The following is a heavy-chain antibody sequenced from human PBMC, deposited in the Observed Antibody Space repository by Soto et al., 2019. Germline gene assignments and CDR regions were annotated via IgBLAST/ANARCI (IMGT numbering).Heavy chain of an antibody. J-gene: IGHJ4*02. Sequence: SETLSLTCTVSGVSISSYYLVWIRQPPGKRLEWIGYIYYNGSPKYNPSLKSRVSISIDPSNNHFSLNLYSVTAADTAVYFCARAGGYNYAYDFWGQGTLVTVYS. V-gene: IGHV4-59*13. CDR3: ARAGGYNYAYDF. D-gene: IGHD5-18*01. CDR1: GVSISSYY. CDR2: IYYNGSP.